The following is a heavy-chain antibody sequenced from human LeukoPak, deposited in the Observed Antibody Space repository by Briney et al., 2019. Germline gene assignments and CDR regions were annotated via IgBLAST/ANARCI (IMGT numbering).Heavy chain of an antibody. V-gene: IGHV1-2*02. CDR1: GYTFTGYY. J-gene: IGHJ4*02. D-gene: IGHD6-19*01. CDR2: INPNSGGT. Sequence: ASVKVSCKASGYTFTGYYMHWVRQAPRQGLEWMGWINPNSGGTNYAQKFQGRVTMTRDTSISTAYMELSRLRSDDTAVYYCARTERIAVAGTSDYWGQGTLVTVSS. CDR3: ARTERIAVAGTSDY.